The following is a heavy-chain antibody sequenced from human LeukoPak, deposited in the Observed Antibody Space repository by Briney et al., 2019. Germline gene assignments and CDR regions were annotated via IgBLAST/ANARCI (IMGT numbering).Heavy chain of an antibody. D-gene: IGHD3-10*01. V-gene: IGHV3-21*01. CDR1: GFTFSNAW. Sequence: GGSLRLSCGASGFTFSNAWMTWVRQAPGKGLEWVSSISSSSSYIYYADSVKGRFTISRGNAKNSLYLQMNSLRAEDTAVYYCAKVGVLAGSKYFDYWGQGTLVTVSS. CDR2: ISSSSSYI. J-gene: IGHJ4*02. CDR3: AKVGVLAGSKYFDY.